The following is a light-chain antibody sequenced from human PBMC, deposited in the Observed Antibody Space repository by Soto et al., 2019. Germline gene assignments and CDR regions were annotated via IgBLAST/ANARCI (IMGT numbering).Light chain of an antibody. CDR1: EDISDY. Sequence: DVPMPLSASSLSASIGDGVTITCQASEDISDYVNWYQRKTGKAPELLKNDASNLETEVPSRCSATRSGTDSTFTLRRLQPEESETYYCQQLKSNLITCGQSTRL. J-gene: IGKJ5*01. CDR2: DAS. CDR3: QQLKSNLIT. V-gene: IGKV1-33*01.